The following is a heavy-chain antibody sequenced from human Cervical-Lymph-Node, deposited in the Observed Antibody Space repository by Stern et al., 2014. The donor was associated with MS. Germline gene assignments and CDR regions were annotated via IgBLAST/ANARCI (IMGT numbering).Heavy chain of an antibody. D-gene: IGHD3-9*01. CDR2: IIPIFGVT. CDR1: GGTFRSYG. V-gene: IGHV1-69*01. Sequence: VQLVESGAEVKQPGSSVNVSCKASGGTFRSYGFSWVRQAPGQGLEWMGGIIPIFGVTNYEQKYQGRVTIIADESTNTASMELSSLRSEDTAVYYCARHFDWLLGAEDYGMDVWGQGTTVTVSS. CDR3: ARHFDWLLGAEDYGMDV. J-gene: IGHJ6*02.